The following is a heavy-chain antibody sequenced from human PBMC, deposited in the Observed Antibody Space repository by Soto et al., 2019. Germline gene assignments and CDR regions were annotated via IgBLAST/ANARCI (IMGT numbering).Heavy chain of an antibody. Sequence: PSETLSLTCSVSGDSVSSGAYCWSWIRQPPGKGLEWIGYVYYSGSTSYNPSLETGVTISVDTSKNQFSLKLTSVTPADTAIYYCARVKRSTSRLDPWGQG. CDR3: ARVKRSTSRLDP. V-gene: IGHV4-61*08. CDR1: GDSVSSGAYC. D-gene: IGHD1-26*01. J-gene: IGHJ5*02. CDR2: VYYSGST.